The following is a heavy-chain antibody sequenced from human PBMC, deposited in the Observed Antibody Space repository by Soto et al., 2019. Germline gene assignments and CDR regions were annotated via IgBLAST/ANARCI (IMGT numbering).Heavy chain of an antibody. CDR3: ARIKSGITIFGVVIPPLDY. Sequence: PGGSLRLSCAASGFTFSDYYMSWIRQAPGKGLEWVSYISSSGSTIYYADSVKGRFTISRDNAKNSLYLQMNSLRAEDTAVYYYARIKSGITIFGVVIPPLDYWGQGTLVTVSS. CDR2: ISSSGSTI. CDR1: GFTFSDYY. D-gene: IGHD3-3*01. V-gene: IGHV3-11*01. J-gene: IGHJ4*02.